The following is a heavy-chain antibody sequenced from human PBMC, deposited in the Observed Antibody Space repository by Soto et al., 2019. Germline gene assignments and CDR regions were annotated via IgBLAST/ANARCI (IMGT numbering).Heavy chain of an antibody. CDR3: ARGPLIAAAGTVYYYYGMDV. Sequence: ASAKVSCKASGYTFTSYDINWVRQATGQGHEWMGWMNPNSGNTGYAQKFQGRVTMTRYTSISTAYMELSSLRSEDTAVYCCARGPLIAAAGTVYYYYGMDVWGQGTTVTVSS. D-gene: IGHD6-13*01. CDR2: MNPNSGNT. CDR1: GYTFTSYD. J-gene: IGHJ6*02. V-gene: IGHV1-8*01.